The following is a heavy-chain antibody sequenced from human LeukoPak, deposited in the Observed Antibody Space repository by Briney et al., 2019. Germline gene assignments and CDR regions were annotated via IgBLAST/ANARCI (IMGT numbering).Heavy chain of an antibody. CDR2: IYTSGST. CDR1: GGSISSGNYY. J-gene: IGHJ6*03. V-gene: IGHV4-61*02. Sequence: SETLSLTCTVSGGSISSGNYYWSWIRQPAGKGLEWIGRIYTSGSTNYNPSLKSRVTISVDTSKNQFSLKLSSVTAADTAVYYCARDKSSSPHYYYYYMDVWGKGTTVTVSS. CDR3: ARDKSSSPHYYYYYMDV. D-gene: IGHD6-13*01.